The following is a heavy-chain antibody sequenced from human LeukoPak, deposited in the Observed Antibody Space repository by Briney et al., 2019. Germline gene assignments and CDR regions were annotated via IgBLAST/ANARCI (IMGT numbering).Heavy chain of an antibody. Sequence: TLSLTCTVSGGAISTADYYWSWIRQSPGKGLEWIGYIYYRGTTYYNPSLRSRVTISVDTSKNQFSLKPSSVTAADPAVYSCARLQLRYWYFDPWGRGTLVTVSS. D-gene: IGHD5-24*01. CDR2: IYYRGTT. CDR3: ARLQLRYWYFDP. V-gene: IGHV4-30-4*08. CDR1: GGAISTADYY. J-gene: IGHJ2*01.